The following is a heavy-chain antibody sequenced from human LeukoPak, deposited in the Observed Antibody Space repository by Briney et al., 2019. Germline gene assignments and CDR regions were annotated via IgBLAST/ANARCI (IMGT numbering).Heavy chain of an antibody. J-gene: IGHJ4*02. CDR1: GDSVSSNSAA. V-gene: IGHV6-1*01. Sequence: SQTLSLTCAISGDSVSSNSAAWNWIRQSPSRGLEWLGRTYYRSKWYNDYAVSVKSRITINPDTSKNQFSLQLNSVTPEDTAVYYCARANPQGYSGYVGPFDYWGQGTLVTVSS. CDR2: TYYRSKWYN. CDR3: ARANPQGYSGYVGPFDY. D-gene: IGHD5-12*01.